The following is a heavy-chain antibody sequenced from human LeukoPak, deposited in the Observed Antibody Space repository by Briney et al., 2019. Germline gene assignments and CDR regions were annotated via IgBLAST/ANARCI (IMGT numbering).Heavy chain of an antibody. Sequence: KSSETLSLTCTVSGGSISSYYWSWIRQPPGKGLEWIGYIYTSGSTNYNPSLKSRVTISVDTSKNQFSLKLSSVTAADTAVYYCARRRPRLNYYYMDVWGKGTTVTVSS. CDR2: IYTSGST. J-gene: IGHJ6*03. D-gene: IGHD6-19*01. V-gene: IGHV4-4*09. CDR3: ARRRPRLNYYYMDV. CDR1: GGSISSYY.